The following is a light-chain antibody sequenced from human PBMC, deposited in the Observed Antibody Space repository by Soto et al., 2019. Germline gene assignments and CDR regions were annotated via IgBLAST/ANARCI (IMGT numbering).Light chain of an antibody. J-gene: IGLJ1*01. V-gene: IGLV2-8*01. CDR3: SSYEGSNKHV. CDR2: EVS. Sequence: QSALTQPPSASGSPGQSVTISCTGTSSDVGGYNYVSWYQQHPGKAPKLMIYEVSKRPSGVPDRCSGSKSGNTASLTVSGLQAEDEADYYCSSYEGSNKHVFGTGTKLTVL. CDR1: SSDVGGYNY.